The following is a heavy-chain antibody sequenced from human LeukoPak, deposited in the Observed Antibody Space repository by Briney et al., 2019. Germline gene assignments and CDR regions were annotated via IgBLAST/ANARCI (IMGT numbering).Heavy chain of an antibody. CDR3: ARDETTVGYIVIAVAGTFDY. D-gene: IGHD6-19*01. CDR1: GYTFTGYY. Sequence: ASVKVSCKASGYTFTGYYMHWVRQTPGQGLEWMGWINPNSGGTNYAQKFQGRVTMTRDTSISTAYMELSRLRSDDTAVYYCARDETTVGYIVIAVAGTFDYWGQGTLVTVSS. CDR2: INPNSGGT. V-gene: IGHV1-2*02. J-gene: IGHJ4*02.